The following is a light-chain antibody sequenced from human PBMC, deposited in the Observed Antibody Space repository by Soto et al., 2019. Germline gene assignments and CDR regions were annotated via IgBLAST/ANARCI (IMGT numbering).Light chain of an antibody. CDR2: EVN. CDR3: NSYTSSSTRV. CDR1: SSDVGGYNY. V-gene: IGLV2-14*01. J-gene: IGLJ3*02. Sequence: QSALTQPASVSGSLGQSITISCTGTSSDVGGYNYVSWYQQHPGKAPKLMICEVNNRPSGFSHRFSGSKSGNTASLTISGLQADDEANYYCNSYTSSSTRVFSGGTKLTVL.